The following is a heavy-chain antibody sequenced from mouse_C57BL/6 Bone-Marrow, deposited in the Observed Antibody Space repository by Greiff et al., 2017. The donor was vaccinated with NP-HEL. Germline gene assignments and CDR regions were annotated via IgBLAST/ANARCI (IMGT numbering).Heavy chain of an antibody. CDR1: GYTFTSYW. CDR3: ARCYCGSSTLYWYFDV. Sequence: VQLQQSGAELAKPGASVKLSCKASGYTFTSYWMHWVKQRPGQGLEWIGYINPSSGYTKYNQKFKDTATLTADKSSSTAYMQLSSLTYEDSAVYYCARCYCGSSTLYWYFDVWGTGTTVTVSS. CDR2: INPSSGYT. V-gene: IGHV1-7*01. J-gene: IGHJ1*03. D-gene: IGHD1-1*01.